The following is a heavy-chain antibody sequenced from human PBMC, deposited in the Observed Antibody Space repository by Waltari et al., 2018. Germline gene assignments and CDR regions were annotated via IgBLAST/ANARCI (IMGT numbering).Heavy chain of an antibody. D-gene: IGHD1-26*01. V-gene: IGHV1-18*01. CDR2: LHAYNGNP. CDR1: GYTFTSYS. J-gene: IGHJ4*01. CDR3: VRDGSGASFTFNY. Sequence: QVHLVQSGAEVKTPGASVKVSCKASGYTFTSYSFTWVRQAPGQGLEWMGWLHAYNGNPNYAQKFQGRFTMTIDTSTTTAYMELRSLRSDDTAVYYCVRDGSGASFTFNYWGHGTLVTVSS.